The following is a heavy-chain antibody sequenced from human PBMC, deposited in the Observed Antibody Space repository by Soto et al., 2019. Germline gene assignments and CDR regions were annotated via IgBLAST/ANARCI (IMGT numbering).Heavy chain of an antibody. CDR2: INHSGST. CDR3: ARVVVVAATLFYYYYYMDV. CDR1: GGSFSGYY. D-gene: IGHD2-15*01. Sequence: SETLSLTCAVYGGSFSGYYWIWIRQPPGKGLEWIGEINHSGSTNYNPSLKSRVTISVDTSKNQFSLKLSSVTAADTAVYYCARVVVVAATLFYYYYYMDVWGKGTTVTVSS. J-gene: IGHJ6*03. V-gene: IGHV4-34*01.